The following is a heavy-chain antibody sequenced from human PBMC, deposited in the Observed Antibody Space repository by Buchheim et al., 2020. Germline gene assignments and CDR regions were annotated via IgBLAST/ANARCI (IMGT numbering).Heavy chain of an antibody. D-gene: IGHD1-1*01. CDR2: ISSSGSTK. V-gene: IGHV3-48*03. Sequence: EVQLVESGGGLVLPGGSLRLSCAVAGFTFSSFEMNWVRQAPGKGQEWVSYISSSGSTKYYADSVKGRFTISRDNAENSMYLQMNSLRVEDTAAYYCASLKGRTGTGYGMDVWGQGTT. CDR1: GFTFSSFE. J-gene: IGHJ6*02. CDR3: ASLKGRTGTGYGMDV.